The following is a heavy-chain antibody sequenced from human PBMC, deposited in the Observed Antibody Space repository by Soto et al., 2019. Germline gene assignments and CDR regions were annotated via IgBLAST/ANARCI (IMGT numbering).Heavy chain of an antibody. D-gene: IGHD6-6*01. V-gene: IGHV1-69*13. CDR3: ARQGSPSEDYYGMDV. Sequence: ASVKVSCKASGGTFSSYAISWVRQAPGQGLEWMGGIIPIFGTANYAQKFQGRVTITADESTSTAYMELSSLRSEDTAVYYCARQGSPSEDYYGMDVWGQGTTVTVSS. CDR1: GGTFSSYA. J-gene: IGHJ6*02. CDR2: IIPIFGTA.